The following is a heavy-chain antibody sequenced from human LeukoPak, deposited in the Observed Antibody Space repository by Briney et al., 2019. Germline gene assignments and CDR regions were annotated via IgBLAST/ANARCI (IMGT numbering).Heavy chain of an antibody. V-gene: IGHV4-39*01. CDR2: IYYSGST. J-gene: IGHJ6*02. Sequence: SETLSLTCTVSGGSISSSSYYWGWIRQPPGKGLEWIGSIYYSGSTYYNPSLKSRVTISVDTSKNQFSLKLSSVTAADTAVYYCARRQTDTAMDSNVMDVWGQGTTVIVSS. CDR3: ARRQTDTAMDSNVMDV. D-gene: IGHD5-18*01. CDR1: GGSISSSSYY.